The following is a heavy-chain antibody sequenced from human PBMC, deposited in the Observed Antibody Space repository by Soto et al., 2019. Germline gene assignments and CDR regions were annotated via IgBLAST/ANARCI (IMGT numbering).Heavy chain of an antibody. CDR2: IKSKTNCGTT. CDR1: GFNFSNAW. D-gene: IGHD2-21*01. CDR3: ALFDLINRD. Sequence: EVQLVESGGGLVTAGESLRVSCAASGFNFSNAWMSWVRQAPGQGLEWVGRIKSKTNCGTTDYAAPVKVRVYISRDDSNTPLHLQRLSMKAEDTVVYYCALFDLINRDWGKGSQV. V-gene: IGHV3-15*01. J-gene: IGHJ4*02.